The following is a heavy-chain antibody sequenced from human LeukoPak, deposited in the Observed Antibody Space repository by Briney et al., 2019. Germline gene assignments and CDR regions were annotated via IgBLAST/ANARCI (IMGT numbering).Heavy chain of an antibody. V-gene: IGHV1-2*02. CDR1: GYTFSGHN. CDR3: ARDVSHCSSATCYDLNAFDT. D-gene: IGHD2-2*01. Sequence: ASVKVSCKAFGYTFSGHNIYWVRQAPGQGLEWMGWINPNKGDTKYAQKFQDRVTLTRDTSISTVYMEVSSLRSDDTAVYYCARDVSHCSSATCYDLNAFDTWGQGTMVTVSS. J-gene: IGHJ3*02. CDR2: INPNKGDT.